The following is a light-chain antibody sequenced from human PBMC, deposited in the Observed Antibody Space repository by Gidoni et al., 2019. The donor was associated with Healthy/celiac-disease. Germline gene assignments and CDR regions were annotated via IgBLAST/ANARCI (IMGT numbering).Light chain of an antibody. Sequence: SYELTQPPSVSVSPGQTASITCPGDNLGDKYACWYQQKPGQSPVLVIYQDSKRPSGIPERFSGSNSGNTATLTISGTQAMDEADYYCKAWDSSTAVVFGGGTKLTVL. CDR1: NLGDKY. CDR3: KAWDSSTAVV. CDR2: QDS. V-gene: IGLV3-1*01. J-gene: IGLJ2*01.